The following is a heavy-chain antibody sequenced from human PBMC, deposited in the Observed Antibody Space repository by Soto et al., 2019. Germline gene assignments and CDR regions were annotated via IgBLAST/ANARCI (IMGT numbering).Heavy chain of an antibody. CDR1: GFTVSSSY. CDR2: IYSGGGT. D-gene: IGHD5-18*01. V-gene: IGHV3-66*04. J-gene: IGHJ5*02. CDR3: SRLDRGYTSGPPGDR. Sequence: EVQLVESGGGLVQPGRSLRLSCAASGFTVSSSYMSWVRQAPGKGLECVSIIYSGGGTYYADSVKGRFGISRDNSKNTLYLQMESLRAEDTALYYCSRLDRGYTSGPPGDRWGQGTLVTVCS.